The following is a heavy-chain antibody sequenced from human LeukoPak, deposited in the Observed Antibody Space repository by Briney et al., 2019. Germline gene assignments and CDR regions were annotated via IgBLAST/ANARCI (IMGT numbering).Heavy chain of an antibody. CDR1: GYSFSSYW. J-gene: IGHJ4*02. Sequence: GESLKISCKTSGYSFSSYWIGWVRQMPGKGLEWMGIVYSGDSDIRYSPSFQGQVTISADKSISTAYLQWSTLKASDTAMYYCARLGSGWYFDYWGQGTLVTVSS. V-gene: IGHV5-51*01. CDR3: ARLGSGWYFDY. CDR2: VYSGDSDI. D-gene: IGHD6-19*01.